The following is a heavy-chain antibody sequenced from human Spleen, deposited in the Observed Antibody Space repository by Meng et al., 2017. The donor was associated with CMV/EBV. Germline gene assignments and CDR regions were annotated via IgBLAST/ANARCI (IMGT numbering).Heavy chain of an antibody. J-gene: IGHJ4*02. CDR2: ISYDGSNK. CDR1: GFTFSSYA. D-gene: IGHD5-18*01. Sequence: ASGFTFSSYAMHWVRQAPGKGLEWVAVISYDGSNKYYADSVKGRFTISRDNSKNTLYLQMNSLRAEDTAVYYCSKGLGYSYGHFDYWGQGTLVTVSS. CDR3: SKGLGYSYGHFDY. V-gene: IGHV3-30*04.